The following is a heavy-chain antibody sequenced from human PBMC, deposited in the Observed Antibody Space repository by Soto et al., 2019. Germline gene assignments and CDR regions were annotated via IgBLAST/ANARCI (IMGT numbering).Heavy chain of an antibody. CDR1: GGSISSSSFF. D-gene: IGHD2-21*02. Sequence: QLQLQESGPGLVKPSETLSLTCSVSGGSISSSSFFWGWFRQPPGKGLEWIGCIYYSGSTYYNPSLKSRVTVAVDTSKNQFSLKLSSVTAADTAVYYCARHPSDFWFDPWGQGTMVTVSS. CDR2: IYYSGST. J-gene: IGHJ5*02. CDR3: ARHPSDFWFDP. V-gene: IGHV4-39*01.